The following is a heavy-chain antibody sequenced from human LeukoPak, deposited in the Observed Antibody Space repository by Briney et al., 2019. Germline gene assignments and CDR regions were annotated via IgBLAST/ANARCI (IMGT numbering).Heavy chain of an antibody. CDR2: IYYTGST. J-gene: IGHJ4*01. Sequence: PSETLSLTCTVSGDSIRSYYWNWIRRPPGKGLEWIGYIYYTGSTSYNPSLKSRVTISLDTSKSQFSLRLTSVTAADPAVYYCASHGSSGHDPLTWGQGTLVTVSS. CDR3: ASHGSSGHDPLT. V-gene: IGHV4-59*08. D-gene: IGHD5-12*01. CDR1: GDSIRSYY.